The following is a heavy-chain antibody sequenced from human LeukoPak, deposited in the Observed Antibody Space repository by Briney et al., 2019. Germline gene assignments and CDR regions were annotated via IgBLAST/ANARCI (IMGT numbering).Heavy chain of an antibody. CDR2: IYTSGST. D-gene: IGHD3-10*01. CDR1: GGSISSYY. CDR3: ARSWSMVRGVVNWSDP. Sequence: SETLSPTCTVFGGSISSYYWSWIRQPAGKGLEWIGRIYTSGSTNYNPSLKSRVTMSVDTSKNQFSLKLSSVTAADTAVYYCARSWSMVRGVVNWSDPWGQGTLVTVSS. J-gene: IGHJ5*02. V-gene: IGHV4-4*07.